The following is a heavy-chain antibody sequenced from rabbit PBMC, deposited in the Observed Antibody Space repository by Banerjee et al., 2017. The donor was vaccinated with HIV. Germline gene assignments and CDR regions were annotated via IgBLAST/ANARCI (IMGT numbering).Heavy chain of an antibody. CDR3: ARSVAGADWSYDL. CDR2: INSNTGNT. Sequence: VRQAPGKGLEWIACINSNTGNTVYASWAKGPFTISKTSSTTVTLQMTSLTAADTATYFCARSVAGADWSYDLWGQGTLVTVS. D-gene: IGHD4-2*01. V-gene: IGHV1S40*01. J-gene: IGHJ3*01.